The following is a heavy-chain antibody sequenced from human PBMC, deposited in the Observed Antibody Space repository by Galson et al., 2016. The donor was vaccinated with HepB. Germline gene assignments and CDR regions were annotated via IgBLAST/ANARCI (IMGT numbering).Heavy chain of an antibody. CDR2: IDPSDSYT. CDR1: GYTFTSYW. J-gene: IGHJ5*02. D-gene: IGHD2-2*01. V-gene: IGHV5-10-1*01. CDR3: TKSRAIKFDP. Sequence: SGAEVKKPGESLGISCKVFGYTFTSYWISWVCQMPGKGLEWMGRIDPSDSYTHDSPSFQGHVTVSADKSISTAYLQWSRLKASDTGMYYCTKSRAIKFDPWGQGTLVTVSS.